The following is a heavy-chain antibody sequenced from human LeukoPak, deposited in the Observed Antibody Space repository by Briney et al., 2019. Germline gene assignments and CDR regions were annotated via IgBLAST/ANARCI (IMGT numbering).Heavy chain of an antibody. V-gene: IGHV3-30*04. Sequence: GGSLRLSCAASGFTFSSYAMHWVRQAPGKGLEWVAVISCDGSNKYYADSVKGRFTISRDNSKNTLYLQMNSLRAEDTAVYYCAREAGYNLDHWGQGTLVTVSS. CDR3: AREAGYNLDH. CDR2: ISCDGSNK. CDR1: GFTFSSYA. J-gene: IGHJ4*02. D-gene: IGHD1-1*01.